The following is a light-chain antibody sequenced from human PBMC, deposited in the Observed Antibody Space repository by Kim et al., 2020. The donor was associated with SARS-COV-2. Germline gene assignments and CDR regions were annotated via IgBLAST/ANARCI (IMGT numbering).Light chain of an antibody. CDR3: SSYTRTHTLL. CDR1: TTDH. V-gene: IGLV2-14*02. J-gene: IGLJ2*01. CDR2: DVY. Sequence: SGSPGHSITISCTGTTTDHVSWYQQYPGKAPKLMIYDVYTWPSGVSHRFSGSKSDNTASLTISGLQADDEAAYYCSSYTRTHTLLFGGGTKVTVL.